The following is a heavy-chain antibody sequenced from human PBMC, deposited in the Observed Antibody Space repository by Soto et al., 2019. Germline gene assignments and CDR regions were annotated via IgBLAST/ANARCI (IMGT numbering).Heavy chain of an antibody. Sequence: SQTLSLTCAISGDSVSSNSAAWNWIRQSPSRGLEWLGRTYYRSKWYNDYAVSVKSRITINPDTSKNQFSLQLNSVTPEDTAVYYCARWDLWFGEDYYYGMDVSGQGTTVTVSS. CDR2: TYYRSKWYN. CDR3: ARWDLWFGEDYYYGMDV. J-gene: IGHJ6*02. V-gene: IGHV6-1*01. D-gene: IGHD3-10*01. CDR1: GDSVSSNSAA.